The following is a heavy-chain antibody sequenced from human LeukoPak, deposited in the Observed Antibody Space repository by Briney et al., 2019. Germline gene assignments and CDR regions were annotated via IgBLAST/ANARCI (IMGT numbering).Heavy chain of an antibody. V-gene: IGHV3-30*18. CDR2: ISYDGSNK. J-gene: IGHJ4*02. D-gene: IGHD4-17*01. CDR1: GFTFSSYG. Sequence: PGGSLRLSCAASGFTFSSYGMHWVRQAPGKGLEWVAVISYDGSNKYYADSVKGRFTISRDNSKNTLYLQMNSLRAEDTAVYYCAKIKAVTTQDFDYWGQGTLVTVSS. CDR3: AKIKAVTTQDFDY.